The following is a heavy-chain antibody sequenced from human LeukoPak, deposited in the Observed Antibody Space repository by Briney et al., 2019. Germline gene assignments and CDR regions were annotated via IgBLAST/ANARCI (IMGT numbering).Heavy chain of an antibody. V-gene: IGHV4-34*01. CDR1: GGSFSGYY. CDR2: INHSGST. Sequence: PSETLSLTCAVYGGSFSGYYWSWIRQPPGKGLEWIGEINHSGSTNYIPSLKSRVTISVDTSKNQFSLKLSSVTAADTAVYYCARAIVGATYGYWGQGTLVTVSS. CDR3: ARAIVGATYGY. D-gene: IGHD1-26*01. J-gene: IGHJ4*02.